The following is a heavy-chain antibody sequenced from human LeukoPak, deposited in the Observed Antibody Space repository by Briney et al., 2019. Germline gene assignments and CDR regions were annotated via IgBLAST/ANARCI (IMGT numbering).Heavy chain of an antibody. CDR3: ARDKVSPALRSFDP. Sequence: SETLSLSCTVSGGSISSSSYYWGWIRQPPGKGLEWIGSIYYSGSTYYNPSLKSRVTISVDTSKNQFSLKLSSVTAADTAVYYCARDKVSPALRSFDPWGQGTLVTVSS. CDR2: IYYSGST. J-gene: IGHJ5*02. D-gene: IGHD3-16*02. CDR1: GGSISSSSYY. V-gene: IGHV4-39*02.